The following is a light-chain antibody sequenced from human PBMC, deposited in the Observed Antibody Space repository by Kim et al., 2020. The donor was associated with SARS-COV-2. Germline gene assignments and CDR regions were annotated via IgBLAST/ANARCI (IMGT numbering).Light chain of an antibody. CDR1: QSLVHSEGNTY. Sequence: QPTSISCRSSQSLVHSEGNTYLNWFQQRPGQSPRRLIYKVSNRDSGVPDRFSGSGSGTDFTLKFSRVEAEDVGVYYCMQGSFWWTFGQGTKVDIK. V-gene: IGKV2-30*02. CDR2: KVS. CDR3: MQGSFWWT. J-gene: IGKJ1*01.